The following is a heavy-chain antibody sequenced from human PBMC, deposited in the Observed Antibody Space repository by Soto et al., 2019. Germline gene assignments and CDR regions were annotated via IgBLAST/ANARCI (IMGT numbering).Heavy chain of an antibody. CDR3: TTGFY. J-gene: IGHJ4*01. CDR2: MKSKRDGGTT. V-gene: IGHV3-15*01. Sequence: GGSLRLSCTASGITLTYAWMSWVCHVPGKGLNWVGRMKSKRDGGTTDYGSSFEGRFTISRDDSKSTVFLQMNGLKGDDTAVYYCTTGFYWGQGTPVTVSS. CDR1: GITLTYAW.